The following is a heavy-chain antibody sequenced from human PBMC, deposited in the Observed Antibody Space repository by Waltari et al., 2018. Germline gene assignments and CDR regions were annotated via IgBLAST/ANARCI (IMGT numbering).Heavy chain of an antibody. CDR1: GYTFTDYY. J-gene: IGHJ5*02. V-gene: IGHV1-69-2*01. CDR3: ATDYYDSSGYQNWFDP. Sequence: EVQLVQSGAEVKKPGATVKISCKVSGYTFTDYYMHWVQQAPGKVREGMGLVDPEDGGTIDADKCQGRVTITAETSTDTAYMELSSLRSEDTAVYYCATDYYDSSGYQNWFDPWGQGTLVTVSS. D-gene: IGHD3-22*01. CDR2: VDPEDGGT.